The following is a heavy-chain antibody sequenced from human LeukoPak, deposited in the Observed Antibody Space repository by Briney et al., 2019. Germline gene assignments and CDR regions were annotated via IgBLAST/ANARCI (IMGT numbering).Heavy chain of an antibody. V-gene: IGHV1-8*01. Sequence: VASVKVSCKASGYTFTSHGINWVRQATGQGLEWMGWMNPNSGNTGYAQKFQGRVTMTRNTSISTAYMELSSLRSEDTAVYYCAGGVYDSSVSDAFDIWGQGTMVTVSS. CDR1: GYTFTSHG. J-gene: IGHJ3*02. CDR3: AGGVYDSSVSDAFDI. D-gene: IGHD3-22*01. CDR2: MNPNSGNT.